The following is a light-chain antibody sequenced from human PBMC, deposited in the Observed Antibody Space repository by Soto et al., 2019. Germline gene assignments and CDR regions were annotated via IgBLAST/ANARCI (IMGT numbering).Light chain of an antibody. V-gene: IGKV3-20*01. Sequence: DIVLTQSPRTLSLSPGERATLSCRASQSVSGSYLAWYQQKPGQAPRLLIYGASSRATGIPDRFSGSGSGTDFTLTISRLEPEDFAVYYCQQYGSSPQTCGQGTKVDIK. CDR3: QQYGSSPQT. CDR2: GAS. J-gene: IGKJ1*01. CDR1: QSVSGSY.